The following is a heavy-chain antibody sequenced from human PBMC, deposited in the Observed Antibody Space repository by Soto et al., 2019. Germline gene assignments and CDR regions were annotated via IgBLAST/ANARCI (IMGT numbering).Heavy chain of an antibody. CDR2: INPSGGST. J-gene: IGHJ6*02. CDR3: ARLRIEASEPGTYYYGMDV. Sequence: QVQLVQSGAEVKKPGASVKVSCKASGYTFTSYYMHWVRQAPGQGLEWMGIINPSGGSTSYAQKFQGKGTLTRNTSTSTVYMELSGLRCEDTAVYYCARLRIEASEPGTYYYGMDVWGQGTTVTVSS. D-gene: IGHD6-13*01. V-gene: IGHV1-46*03. CDR1: GYTFTSYY.